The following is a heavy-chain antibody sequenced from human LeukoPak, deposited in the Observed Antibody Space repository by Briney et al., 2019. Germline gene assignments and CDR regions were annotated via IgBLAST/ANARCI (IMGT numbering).Heavy chain of an antibody. Sequence: SETLSLTCAVYGGSFSGYYWSWIRQPPGKGLEWIGEVNHSGSTNYNPSLKSRVTISVDTSKNQFSLKLGSVTAADTAVYYCARFRSSWFDPWGQGTLVTVSS. CDR3: ARFRSSWFDP. J-gene: IGHJ5*02. V-gene: IGHV4-34*01. CDR2: VNHSGST. CDR1: GGSFSGYY. D-gene: IGHD3-10*01.